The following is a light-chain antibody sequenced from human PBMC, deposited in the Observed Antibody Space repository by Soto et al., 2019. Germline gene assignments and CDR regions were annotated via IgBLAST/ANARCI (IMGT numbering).Light chain of an antibody. CDR2: AAS. J-gene: IGKJ5*01. V-gene: IGKV1-39*01. CDR3: QQSYSSRSIT. Sequence: IQMTQSPASLSASVGDRVTITCRESQRMRTYLNWYQQKTAKAPNLLIHAASSLQSGVPSRFSGSGSGTDFTLTISSLQPEDFATYYCQQSYSSRSITFGQGTRLEIK. CDR1: QRMRTY.